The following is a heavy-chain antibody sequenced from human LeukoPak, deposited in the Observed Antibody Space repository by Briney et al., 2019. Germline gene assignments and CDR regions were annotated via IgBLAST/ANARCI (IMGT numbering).Heavy chain of an antibody. CDR2: VSGSGNNT. CDR3: AKSGGSGPAYGMDV. Sequence: PGGSLRLSCSASGFTFRNYAIYWVRQAPGKGLEWFSAVSGSGNNTYYADSVKGRLTISRDNSKNAVHLQMNGLRAEDAAVYYCAKSGGSGPAYGMDVWGQGTTVTVSS. V-gene: IGHV3-23*01. CDR1: GFTFRNYA. D-gene: IGHD6-25*01. J-gene: IGHJ6*02.